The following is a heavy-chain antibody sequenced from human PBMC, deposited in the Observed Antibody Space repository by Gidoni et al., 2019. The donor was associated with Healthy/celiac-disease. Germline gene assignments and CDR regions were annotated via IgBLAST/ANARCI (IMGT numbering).Heavy chain of an antibody. V-gene: IGHV3-23*01. CDR2: IRGSGGST. Sequence: EGQLLESGGGLVQPGGSVRLSCAASGFTFSSAAMSWVRQAPGEGLEWVSAIRGSGGSTYYAASVTGRFTISRDNSKNTLYLQMNSLRAEDTAVYYCAKEGYSSGWYRGYSDYWGQGTLVTVSS. CDR1: GFTFSSAA. CDR3: AKEGYSSGWYRGYSDY. D-gene: IGHD6-19*01. J-gene: IGHJ4*02.